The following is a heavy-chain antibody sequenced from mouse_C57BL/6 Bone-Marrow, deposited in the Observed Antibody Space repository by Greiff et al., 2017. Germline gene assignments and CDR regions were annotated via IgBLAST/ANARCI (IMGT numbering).Heavy chain of an antibody. CDR2: ISSGSSTI. Sequence: EVKLVESGGGLVKPGGSLKLSCAASGFTFSDYGMHWVRQAPEKGLEWVAYISSGSSTIYYAVTVKGRFTISRDNAKNTLFLQMTSLRSEDTDMYYCASGDYKYEGAWFAYWGKGTLVTVSA. D-gene: IGHD2-14*01. J-gene: IGHJ3*01. CDR3: ASGDYKYEGAWFAY. V-gene: IGHV5-17*01. CDR1: GFTFSDYG.